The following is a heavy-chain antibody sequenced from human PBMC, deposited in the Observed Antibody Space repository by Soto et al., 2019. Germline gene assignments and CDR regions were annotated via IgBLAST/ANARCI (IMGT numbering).Heavy chain of an antibody. CDR2: ISGTGGST. D-gene: IGHD2-15*01. CDR1: GFTFRIYA. Sequence: GGSLRLPCVASGFTFRIYAMTWVRQAPGKGLESLPGISGTGGSTYYADSVKGRFTISRDNSKNTLYLQMNSLRAEDTAVYYCAKPCSGGSCSSVWGSYYYGMDVWGQGTTVTVYS. V-gene: IGHV3-23*01. J-gene: IGHJ6*01. CDR3: AKPCSGGSCSSVWGSYYYGMDV.